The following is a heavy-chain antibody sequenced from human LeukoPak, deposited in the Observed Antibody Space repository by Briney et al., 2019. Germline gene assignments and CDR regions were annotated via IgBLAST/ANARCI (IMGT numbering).Heavy chain of an antibody. Sequence: GGSLRLSCAASGFTFSSYAMSCVRQAPGNGLEWVSAISGSGGSTYYADSVKGRFTVSRDNSKNTLYLQMNSLRAEDTAVYYCAKGDIVVVPAAITYYYYMDVWGKGTTVTVSS. CDR3: AKGDIVVVPAAITYYYYMDV. V-gene: IGHV3-23*01. CDR2: ISGSGGST. J-gene: IGHJ6*03. CDR1: GFTFSSYA. D-gene: IGHD2-2*01.